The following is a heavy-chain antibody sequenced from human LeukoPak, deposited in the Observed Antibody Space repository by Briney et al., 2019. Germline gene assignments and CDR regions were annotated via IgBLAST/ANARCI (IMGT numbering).Heavy chain of an antibody. CDR1: GYTFTGYF. CDR3: ARGGDYYDSSDYPHFDY. J-gene: IGHJ4*02. D-gene: IGHD3-22*01. CDR2: INCNSGGT. Sequence: ASVKVSCKASGYTFTGYFMHWVRQAPGQGFEWMGWINCNSGGTNYAQKFQRRVTMTRDTSISTAYMELSRLRSDDTAVYYCARGGDYYDSSDYPHFDYWGQGALVPVSS. V-gene: IGHV1-2*02.